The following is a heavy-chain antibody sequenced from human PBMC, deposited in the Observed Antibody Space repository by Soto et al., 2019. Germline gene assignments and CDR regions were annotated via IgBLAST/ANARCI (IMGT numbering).Heavy chain of an antibody. CDR1: GGSITSDY. Sequence: PSETLSLTCTVSGGSITSDYWNWIRHPPGKRLEWIAYVSHSGITNYNPPPQSRVTISIDTSKNEFYLRLSSVTAADKAVYYCAGGFYDSRGYSEGFDTWGRGTLVTVS. J-gene: IGHJ3*02. CDR2: VSHSGIT. D-gene: IGHD3-22*01. CDR3: AGGFYDSRGYSEGFDT. V-gene: IGHV4-59*03.